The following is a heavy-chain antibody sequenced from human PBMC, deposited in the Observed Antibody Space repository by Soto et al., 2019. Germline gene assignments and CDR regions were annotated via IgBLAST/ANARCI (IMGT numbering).Heavy chain of an antibody. J-gene: IGHJ4*02. CDR2: IYYSGST. V-gene: IGHV4-59*01. D-gene: IGHD2-15*01. Sequence: PSETLSLSCTVSGGSISNYYWSWIRQPPGKGLEWIGYIYYSGSTNYNPSLKSRVTISLDTSKNQFSLKLSSVTAADTAVYYCARAGAATLSDYWGQGTLVTVSS. CDR1: GGSISNYY. CDR3: ARAGAATLSDY.